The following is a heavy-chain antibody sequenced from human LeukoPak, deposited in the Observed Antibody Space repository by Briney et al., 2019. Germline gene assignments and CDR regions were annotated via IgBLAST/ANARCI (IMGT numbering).Heavy chain of an antibody. CDR1: GGTFNNYP. V-gene: IGHV1-69*13. CDR2: IIPIFGTT. D-gene: IGHD6-13*01. J-gene: IGHJ5*02. CDR3: ARVGGGSSTWYGWFDP. Sequence: SVKVSCKASGGTFNNYPISWVRQAPGQGLEWMGGIIPIFGTTNYAPKFQGRVTFTADESTSTVYMELSSLRSEDTAVYYCARVGGGSSTWYGWFDPWGQGTLVTVSS.